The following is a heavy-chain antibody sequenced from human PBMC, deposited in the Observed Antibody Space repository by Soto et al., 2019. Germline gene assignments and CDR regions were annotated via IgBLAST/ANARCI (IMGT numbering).Heavy chain of an antibody. Sequence: PSETLSLTCTVCGGSISSHYWSWIRQPPGQGLEWIGYIYYSGSTNYNPSLKSRVTISVDTSKNQFSLKLSSVTAADTAVYYCARSGGRSYYYDSSGYYADYWGQGTLVTVSS. D-gene: IGHD3-22*01. J-gene: IGHJ4*02. CDR3: ARSGGRSYYYDSSGYYADY. V-gene: IGHV4-59*11. CDR2: IYYSGST. CDR1: GGSISSHY.